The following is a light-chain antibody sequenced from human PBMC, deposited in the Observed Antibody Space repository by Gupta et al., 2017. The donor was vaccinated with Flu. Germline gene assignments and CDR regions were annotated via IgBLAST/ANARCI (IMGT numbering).Light chain of an antibody. J-gene: IGKJ2*02. CDR1: HSLSASY. CDR3: QQANNSPCT. V-gene: IGKV3-20*01. CDR2: GAS. Sequence: TPYLSTADLCTLSCCASHSLSASYLAWYQQKPGQAPRLLIYGASSRATGIPHRFSGSGSGTEFTLAISRLEPEDFAVYYCQQANNSPCTFGQGTKLEI.